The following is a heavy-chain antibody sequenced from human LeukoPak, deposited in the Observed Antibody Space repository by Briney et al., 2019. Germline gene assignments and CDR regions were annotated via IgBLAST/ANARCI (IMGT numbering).Heavy chain of an antibody. CDR2: ISSSSSTI. D-gene: IGHD4-23*01. CDR1: GFTFSSYS. CDR3: ARQNYGGNSDFDY. J-gene: IGHJ4*02. Sequence: PGGSLRLSCAASGFTFSSYSMNWVRQAPGKGLEWVSYISSSSSTIYYADSVKGRFTISRDNAKNSLYLQMNSLRAEDTAVYYCARQNYGGNSDFDYWGQGTLVTVSS. V-gene: IGHV3-48*04.